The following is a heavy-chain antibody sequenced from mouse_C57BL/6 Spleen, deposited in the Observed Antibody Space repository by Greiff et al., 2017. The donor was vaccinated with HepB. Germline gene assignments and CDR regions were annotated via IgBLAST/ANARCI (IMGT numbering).Heavy chain of an antibody. Sequence: VQLKESGPELVKPGASVKISCKASGYSFTDYNMNWVKQSNGKSLEWIGVINPNYGTTSYNQKFKGKATLTVDQSSSTAYMQLNSLTSEDSAVYYCARSYYYGEDAMDYWGQGTSVTVSS. D-gene: IGHD1-1*01. V-gene: IGHV1-39*01. CDR1: GYSFTDYN. CDR2: INPNYGTT. CDR3: ARSYYYGEDAMDY. J-gene: IGHJ4*01.